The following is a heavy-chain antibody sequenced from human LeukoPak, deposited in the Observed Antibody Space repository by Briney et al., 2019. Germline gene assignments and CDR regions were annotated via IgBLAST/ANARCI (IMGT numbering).Heavy chain of an antibody. CDR1: GFTFSTYA. V-gene: IGHV3-23*01. D-gene: IGHD6-6*01. CDR3: AKGSSSSNYYYGMDV. J-gene: IGHJ6*02. Sequence: GGSLRLSCAASGFTFSTYAMTWVRQAPGKGLEWVSTIYPSGSDTYYADSVMGRFTISRDNSKNTLYLQMNGLRAGDTAVYYCAKGSSSSNYYYGMDVWGQGTTVTVSS. CDR2: IYPSGSDT.